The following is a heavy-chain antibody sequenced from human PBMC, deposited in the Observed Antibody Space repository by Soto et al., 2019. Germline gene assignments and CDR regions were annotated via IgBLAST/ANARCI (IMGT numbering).Heavy chain of an antibody. D-gene: IGHD4-17*01. CDR2: ISRSGSVI. J-gene: IGHJ4*02. V-gene: IGHV3-11*01. CDR1: GFTFSDYY. Sequence: GGSLRLSCAASGFTFSDYYMSWIRQAPGKGLEWVSYISRSGSVIYYADSVKGRFTISRDDAKNSLYLQMNSLRAEDTAVYYCASDSYGVDLGYWGQRTLVTGSS. CDR3: ASDSYGVDLGY.